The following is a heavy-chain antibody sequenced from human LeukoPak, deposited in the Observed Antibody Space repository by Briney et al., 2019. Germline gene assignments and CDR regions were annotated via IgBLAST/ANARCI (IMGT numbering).Heavy chain of an antibody. CDR1: GFTFSGYG. CDR3: AKGQGWYVDY. V-gene: IGHV3-30*02. CDR2: IQYDGSNE. Sequence: GGSLRLSCAASGFTFSGYGMHWVRQAPGKGLEWVAFIQYDGSNEYYVDSVKGRFTFSRDNSKNMLYLQMNSLRAEDTAVYHCAKGQGWYVDYWGQGTLVTVSS. D-gene: IGHD6-19*01. J-gene: IGHJ4*02.